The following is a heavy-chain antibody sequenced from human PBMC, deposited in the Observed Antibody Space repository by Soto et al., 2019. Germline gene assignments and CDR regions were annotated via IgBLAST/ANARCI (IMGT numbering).Heavy chain of an antibody. CDR1: GFTFSNFR. CDR3: AKMDTAMVLDY. Sequence: GGSLRLSCAASGFTFSNFRMNWIRQAPGKGLEWVSHIDGSGTAMPYVDSVKGRFTISRDNAKNSLYLEMTSLRDEDTAVYHCAKMDTAMVLDYWGQGTLVTVSS. D-gene: IGHD5-18*01. J-gene: IGHJ4*02. V-gene: IGHV3-48*02. CDR2: IDGSGTAM.